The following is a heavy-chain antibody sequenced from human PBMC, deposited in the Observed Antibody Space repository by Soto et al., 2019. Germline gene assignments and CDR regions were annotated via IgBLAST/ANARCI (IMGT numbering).Heavy chain of an antibody. CDR2: IYWDGDK. V-gene: IGHV2-5*02. Sequence: QITLKESGPTLVKPTQTLTLTCTFSGVSLNTGGLGVGWIRQTPGKALEWLALIYWDGDKRYIPSLQSRLSITKDTSNNQLVLTMTNKVPVDTATYYCVHSRCGGDCLRSYSSHYYYGMDVWGQGTTVTVSS. J-gene: IGHJ6*02. CDR1: GVSLNTGGLG. D-gene: IGHD2-21*02. CDR3: VHSRCGGDCLRSYSSHYYYGMDV.